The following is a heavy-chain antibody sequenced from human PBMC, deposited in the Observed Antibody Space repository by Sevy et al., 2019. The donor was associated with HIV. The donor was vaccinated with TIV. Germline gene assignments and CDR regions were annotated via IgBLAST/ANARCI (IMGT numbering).Heavy chain of an antibody. CDR1: GFTFSSYA. Sequence: GESLKISCAASGFTFSSYAMSWVRQAPGKGLEWVSAISGSGGSTYYADSVKGRFTISRDNSKNTLYLQMNSLRAEDTAVYYCAKGIYYDSSGYYLLDYWGQGTLVTVSS. D-gene: IGHD3-22*01. V-gene: IGHV3-23*01. J-gene: IGHJ4*02. CDR2: ISGSGGST. CDR3: AKGIYYDSSGYYLLDY.